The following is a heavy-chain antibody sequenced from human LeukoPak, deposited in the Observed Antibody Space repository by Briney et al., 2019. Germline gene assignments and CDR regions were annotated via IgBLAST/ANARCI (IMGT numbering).Heavy chain of an antibody. V-gene: IGHV3-7*01. D-gene: IGHD3-10*01. CDR2: IEQDGSEK. CDR1: GFTFKNAW. J-gene: IGHJ4*02. CDR3: ARDKEKGGSGSKFDY. Sequence: GGSLRLSCEASGFTFKNAWMIWVRQAPGKGPEWVANIEQDGSEKNYLDSVKGRFTISRDNAKNSLYLQMNSLRAEDTAVYYCARDKEKGGSGSKFDYWGQGTLVTVSS.